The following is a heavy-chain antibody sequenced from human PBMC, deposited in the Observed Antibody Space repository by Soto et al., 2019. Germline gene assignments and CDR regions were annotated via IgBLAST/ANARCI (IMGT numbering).Heavy chain of an antibody. J-gene: IGHJ4*02. D-gene: IGHD3-22*01. CDR2: IIPIFGTP. Sequence: QVQLVQSVAELKKPGSSVKVSCKASGDSFSSYAISWVRHAPGHGLEWMGRIIPIFGTPNYARRVEGRVTRAADESTRTANMELSSRRSDATAVDYGANGGNYYEAREWAYGGQGALVNGPS. CDR3: ANGGNYYEAREWAY. V-gene: IGHV1-69*01. CDR1: GDSFSSYA.